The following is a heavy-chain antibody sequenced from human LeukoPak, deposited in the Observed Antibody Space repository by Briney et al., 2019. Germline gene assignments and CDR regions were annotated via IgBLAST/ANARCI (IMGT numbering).Heavy chain of an antibody. CDR3: ARGAIVATIHFDY. V-gene: IGHV4-34*01. CDR1: GGSFSGYY. Sequence: NSSETLSLTCAVYGGSFSGYYWSWIRQPPGKGLEWIGEINHSGSTNYNPSLKNRVTISVDTSKNQFSLKLSSVTAADTAVYYCARGAIVATIHFDYWGQGTLVTVSS. CDR2: INHSGST. J-gene: IGHJ4*02. D-gene: IGHD5-12*01.